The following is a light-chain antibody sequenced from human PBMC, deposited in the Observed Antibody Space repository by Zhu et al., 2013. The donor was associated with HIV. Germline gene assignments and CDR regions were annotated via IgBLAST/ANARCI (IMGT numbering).Light chain of an antibody. CDR3: QHNDTSSLT. CDR1: QSVSSSY. J-gene: IGKJ4*01. V-gene: IGKV3-20*01. Sequence: EIVLTQSPGTLSLSPGERATLSCRASQSVSSSYLAWYQQKPGQAPRLLIYGASSRATGIPDRFSGSGSGTDFTLSISRLDPEDFAVYYCQHNDTSSLTFGGGTTVEV. CDR2: GAS.